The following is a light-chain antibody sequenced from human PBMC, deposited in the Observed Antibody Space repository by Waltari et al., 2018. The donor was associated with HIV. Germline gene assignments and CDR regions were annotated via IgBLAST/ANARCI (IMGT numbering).Light chain of an antibody. J-gene: IGKJ1*01. V-gene: IGKV1-9*01. Sequence: DILLTQSPSFLSASLGDRVTITCRSTQTIKTSLGWYRQSAGEGPQPLIFFAAALHTGAPSRFGGRGSGTEFNLTINGLQTEDVATYFCQQLFAYPRTFGQGT. CDR2: FAA. CDR3: QQLFAYPRT. CDR1: QTIKTS.